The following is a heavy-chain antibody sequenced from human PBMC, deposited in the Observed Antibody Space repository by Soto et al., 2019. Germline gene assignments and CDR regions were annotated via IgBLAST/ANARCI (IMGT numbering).Heavy chain of an antibody. J-gene: IGHJ3*01. CDR1: EFTFSDYA. D-gene: IGHD1-1*01. Sequence: EVQLLESGGGLVQPGGSLRLSCAASEFTFSDYAMGWVRQAPGKGLETVSFISGTGGSTDYADPVEGRFTISRDNSKDTLYLQMNNLRAEDTAVYYCARDDAFGNENAFDLWGRGTMVTVSS. CDR3: ARDDAFGNENAFDL. V-gene: IGHV3-23*01. CDR2: ISGTGGST.